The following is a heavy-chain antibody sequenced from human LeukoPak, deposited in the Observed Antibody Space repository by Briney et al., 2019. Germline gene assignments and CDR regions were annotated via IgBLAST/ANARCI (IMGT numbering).Heavy chain of an antibody. V-gene: IGHV3-21*01. CDR3: ARDTYNWNYGYDY. Sequence: GGSLRLSCAASGFPFRSYSMNWVRQAPGKGLEWVSSISTTSTYVYYVDSVKGRFTISRDNAKNSLYLQMNSLRAEDTAVYYCARDTYNWNYGYDYWGQGTLVTVSS. CDR1: GFPFRSYS. CDR2: ISTTSTYV. J-gene: IGHJ4*02. D-gene: IGHD1-7*01.